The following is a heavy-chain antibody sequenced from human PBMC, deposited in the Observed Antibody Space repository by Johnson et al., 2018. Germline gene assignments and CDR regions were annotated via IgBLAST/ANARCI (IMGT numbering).Heavy chain of an antibody. Sequence: VQLVESGGGLVKPGRSLRLSCTASDFTFGDYAMSWFRQAPGKGLEWVGFIRSKTYGGTAEYAASVKGRFTISRDDSKSIAYLQMNSLKTEDTAGYYCAKVDRYSSGWYDAFDIWGQGTMVTVSS. CDR3: AKVDRYSSGWYDAFDI. D-gene: IGHD6-19*01. CDR1: DFTFGDYA. CDR2: IRSKTYGGTA. J-gene: IGHJ3*02. V-gene: IGHV3-49*05.